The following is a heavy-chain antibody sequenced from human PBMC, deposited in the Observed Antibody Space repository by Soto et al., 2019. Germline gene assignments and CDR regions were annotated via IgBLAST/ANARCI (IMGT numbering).Heavy chain of an antibody. CDR1: GGSISSYY. J-gene: IGHJ4*02. V-gene: IGHV4-59*01. Sequence: QVQLQESGPGLVKPSETLSLTCTVSGGSISSYYWSWIRQPPGKGLEWLGYIYYSGSTNYNPSLKSRVTISVDTSKNQFSLKLSSVTAADTAVYYCARDRGYGEFDYWGQGTLVTVSS. CDR3: ARDRGYGEFDY. D-gene: IGHD4-17*01. CDR2: IYYSGST.